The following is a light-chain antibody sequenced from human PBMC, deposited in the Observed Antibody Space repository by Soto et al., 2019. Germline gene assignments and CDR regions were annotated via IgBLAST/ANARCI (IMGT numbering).Light chain of an antibody. V-gene: IGLV2-14*01. Sequence: QSALTQPASVSGSPGQSIAISCTGTSSDVGGYDQVSWYQQHPGKAPKLMIYAVTTQPSGVSNRFSGSKSGNTASLTISGLQAEDEADYYCSSYTGSGTFFGGGTKVTVL. J-gene: IGLJ2*01. CDR2: AVT. CDR1: SSDVGGYDQ. CDR3: SSYTGSGTF.